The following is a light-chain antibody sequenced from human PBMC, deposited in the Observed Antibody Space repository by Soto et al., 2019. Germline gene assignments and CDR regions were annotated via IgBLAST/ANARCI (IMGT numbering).Light chain of an antibody. CDR2: AAS. V-gene: IGKV1-12*01. CDR3: QQASSFPHT. CDR1: QDISKW. J-gene: IGKJ2*01. Sequence: DIPMTQSQSSVSAPVGDRVTISCRASQDISKWLTWYQQKPGKAPKLLISAASTLQSGVPSTFSGSGSGTEFTLTIQRLQPDDMGTYFCQQASSFPHTVGQGTKLEIK.